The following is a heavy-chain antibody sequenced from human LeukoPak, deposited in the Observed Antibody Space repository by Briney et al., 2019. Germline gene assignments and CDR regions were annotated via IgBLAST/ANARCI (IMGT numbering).Heavy chain of an antibody. D-gene: IGHD3-10*01. CDR1: GYSISSSNW. V-gene: IGHV4-28*01. CDR2: IYYSGST. Sequence: SETLSLTCAVSGYSISSSNWWGWIRQPPGKGLEWIGYIYYSGSTYYNASLKSRVTLSVDTSKNQFSLKLNSVTAVDTAVYYCARRGSGRYNWFDPWGQGTLATVSS. J-gene: IGHJ5*02. CDR3: ARRGSGRYNWFDP.